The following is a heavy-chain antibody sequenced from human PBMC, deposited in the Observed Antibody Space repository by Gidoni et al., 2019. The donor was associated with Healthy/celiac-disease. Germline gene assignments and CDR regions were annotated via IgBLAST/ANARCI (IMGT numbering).Heavy chain of an antibody. D-gene: IGHD1-26*01. Sequence: QLQLQESGPGLVKPSETLSLTCPVPGGSISSSSYYWGWIRQPPGKGLEWIGSIYYSGSTYYNPSLKSRVTISVDTSKNQFSLKLSSVTAADTAVYYCARHLSGRSGEEWFDPWGQGTLVTVSS. CDR3: ARHLSGRSGEEWFDP. V-gene: IGHV4-39*01. J-gene: IGHJ5*02. CDR2: IYYSGST. CDR1: GGSISSSSYY.